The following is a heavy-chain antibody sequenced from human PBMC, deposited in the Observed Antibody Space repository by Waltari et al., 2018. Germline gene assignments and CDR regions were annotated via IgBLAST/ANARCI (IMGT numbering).Heavy chain of an antibody. D-gene: IGHD3-10*01. CDR3: ARGRYGAGSYSDYDY. CDR1: GFTFTQYT. CDR2: ISGRGSAQ. J-gene: IGHJ4*02. Sequence: EVQMLESGGGLVEPGGSLRLSCTTSGFTFTQYTMSWVRQTPTRGVEWVSYISGRGSAQHYADAGRGRFTISRDSAKGSVYLQMNNLRADDAAMYYCARGRYGAGSYSDYDYWGQGTLVTVSS. V-gene: IGHV3-48*01.